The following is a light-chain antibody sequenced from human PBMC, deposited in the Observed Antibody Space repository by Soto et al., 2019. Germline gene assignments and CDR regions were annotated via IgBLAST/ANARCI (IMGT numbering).Light chain of an antibody. CDR2: KAS. CDR3: QQYNSYWT. J-gene: IGKJ1*01. CDR1: QSISSW. V-gene: IGKV1-5*03. Sequence: DIQMTHSPSTLSASVGDRVTIICRASQSISSWLAWYQQKPGKAPKLLIYKASSLEGGVPSRFTGSGSGTEFTLTISSLQPDDFATYYCQQYNSYWTFGQGTKVDIK.